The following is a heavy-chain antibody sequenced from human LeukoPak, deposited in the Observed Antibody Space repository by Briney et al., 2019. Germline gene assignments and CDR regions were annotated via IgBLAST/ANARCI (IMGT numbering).Heavy chain of an antibody. CDR2: IYYSGST. V-gene: IGHV4-59*12. D-gene: IGHD4-17*01. CDR1: GGSISSYY. CDR3: ARVLTTVTTSWFDP. J-gene: IGHJ5*02. Sequence: PSETLSLTCTVSGGSISSYYWSWIRQPPGKGLEWIGYIYYSGSTNYNPSLKSRVTMSVDTSKNQFSLKLSSVTAADTAVYYCARVLTTVTTSWFDPWGQGTLVTVSS.